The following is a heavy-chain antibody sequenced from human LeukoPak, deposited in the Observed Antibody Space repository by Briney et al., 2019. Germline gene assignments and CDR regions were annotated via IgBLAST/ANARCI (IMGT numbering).Heavy chain of an antibody. CDR3: ARLKDGYNFALDY. Sequence: GESLEISCKGSGYSFTTYWIAWVRQMPGKGLEWMGIIYPGDSDTRYSPSFQGQVTISADKSISTAYLQWSSLKASDTAMYYCARLKDGYNFALDYWGQGTLVTVSS. V-gene: IGHV5-51*01. CDR1: GYSFTTYW. J-gene: IGHJ4*02. D-gene: IGHD5-24*01. CDR2: IYPGDSDT.